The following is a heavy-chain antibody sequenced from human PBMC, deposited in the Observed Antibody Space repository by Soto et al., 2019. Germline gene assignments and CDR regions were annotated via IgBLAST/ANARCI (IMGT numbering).Heavy chain of an antibody. J-gene: IGHJ6*02. CDR1: GGSFSGYY. V-gene: IGHV4-34*01. CDR2: INHSGST. CDR3: ARAYYYGSGIYYYYYYGMDV. D-gene: IGHD3-10*01. Sequence: SETLSLTCAVYGGSFSGYYWSWIRQPPGKGLEWIGEINHSGSTNYNPSLKSRVTISVDTSKNQFSLKLSSVTAADTALYYCARAYYYGSGIYYYYYYGMDVWGQGTTVT.